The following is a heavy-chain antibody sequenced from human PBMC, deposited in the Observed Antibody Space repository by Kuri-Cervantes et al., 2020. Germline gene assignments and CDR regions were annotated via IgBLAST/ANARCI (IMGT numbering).Heavy chain of an antibody. V-gene: IGHV3-7*01. Sequence: GESLKISCAASGFTFSSYWMSWVRQAPGKGLEWVANIKQDGSEKYYVDSVKGRFTISRDNAKNSLYLQMNSLRAEDTAVYYCVRGSGWYRDYYYQKDVWGKGTTVTVSS. CDR3: VRGSGWYRDYYYQKDV. CDR2: IKQDGSEK. CDR1: GFTFSSYW. J-gene: IGHJ6*03. D-gene: IGHD6-19*01.